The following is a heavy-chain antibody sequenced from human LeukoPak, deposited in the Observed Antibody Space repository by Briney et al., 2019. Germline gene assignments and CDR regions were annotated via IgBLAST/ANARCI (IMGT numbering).Heavy chain of an antibody. J-gene: IGHJ4*02. CDR2: IYWNDDK. D-gene: IGHD3-9*01. CDR1: GFTLSTSGVG. V-gene: IGHV2-5*01. Sequence: SGPTLVNPTQTLTLTCTFSGFTLSTSGVGVGWIRQPPGKALEWLALIYWNDDKRYSPSLKSRLTITKDTSKNQVVPTMTNMDPVDTATYYCAHRLGYYDILTGYPTLYFDYWGQGTLVTVSS. CDR3: AHRLGYYDILTGYPTLYFDY.